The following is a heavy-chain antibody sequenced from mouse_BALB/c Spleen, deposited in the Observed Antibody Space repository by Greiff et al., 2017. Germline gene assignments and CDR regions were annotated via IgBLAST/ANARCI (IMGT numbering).Heavy chain of an antibody. CDR2: ISSGGSYT. V-gene: IGHV5-6*01. Sequence: EVQGVESGGDLVKPGGSLKLSCAASGFTFSSYGMSWVRQTPDKRLEWVATISSGGSYTYYPDSVKGRFTISRDNAKNTLYLQMSSLKSEDTAMYYCARHEKAPFAYWGQGTLVTVSA. CDR1: GFTFSSYG. J-gene: IGHJ3*01. CDR3: ARHEKAPFAY.